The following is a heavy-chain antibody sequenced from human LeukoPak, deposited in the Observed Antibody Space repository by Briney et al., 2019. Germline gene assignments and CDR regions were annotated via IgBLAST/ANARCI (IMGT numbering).Heavy chain of an antibody. CDR2: ISWNSGSI. CDR1: GFTFDDYA. J-gene: IGHJ4*02. D-gene: IGHD3-22*01. CDR3: AKDIRDSRWAYSDY. Sequence: GRSLRLSCAASGFTFDDYAMHWVRQAPGKGLEWVSGISWNSGSIGYADSVKGRFTISRDNAKNSLYLQMNSLRAEDTALYYCAKDIRDSRWAYSDYWGQGTLVTVSS. V-gene: IGHV3-9*01.